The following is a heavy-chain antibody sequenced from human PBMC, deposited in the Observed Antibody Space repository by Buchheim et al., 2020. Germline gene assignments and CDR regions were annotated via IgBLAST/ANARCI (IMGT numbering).Heavy chain of an antibody. CDR3: ARAERWTHSVDY. V-gene: IGHV4-61*02. D-gene: IGHD5-24*01. J-gene: IGHJ4*02. CDR1: GDSISNPNYH. Sequence: QVQLQESGPGLVKPSHTLSLTCTVSGDSISNPNYHWTWIRQPAGKGLEWIGRIYISGNANYNPSLKSRVSISLDPPKNHFSLRLSPVTAADTAVYYCARAERWTHSVDYWGQGTL. CDR2: IYISGNA.